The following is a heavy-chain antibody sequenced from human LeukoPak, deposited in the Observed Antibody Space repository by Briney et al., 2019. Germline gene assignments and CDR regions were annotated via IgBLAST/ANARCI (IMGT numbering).Heavy chain of an antibody. V-gene: IGHV4-30-4*01. CDR1: GGSISSGDYY. CDR2: IYYSGST. J-gene: IGHJ4*02. CDR3: AAHIVVVPAATVDY. Sequence: SETLSLTCTVSGGSISSGDYYWSWIRQPPGKGLEWIGYIYYSGSTYYNPPLKSRVTISVDTSKNQFSLKLSSVTAADTAVYYCAAHIVVVPAATVDYWGQGTLVTVSS. D-gene: IGHD2-2*01.